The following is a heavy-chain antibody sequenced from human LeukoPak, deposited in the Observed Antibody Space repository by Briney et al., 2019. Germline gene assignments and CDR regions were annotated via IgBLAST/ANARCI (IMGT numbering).Heavy chain of an antibody. CDR3: ARAGYCSSTSCHQRWFDP. V-gene: IGHV4-61*02. CDR2: IFSSGGT. J-gene: IGHJ5*02. D-gene: IGHD2-2*01. Sequence: SQTLSLTCTVSGGSINNGNPFWTWIRQPAGKGLEWIGRIFSSGGTNYNPSLKSRLTMSIDTSKNQFSLKLSSVTAADTAVYYCARAGYCSSTSCHQRWFDPWGQGTLVTVSS. CDR1: GGSINNGNPF.